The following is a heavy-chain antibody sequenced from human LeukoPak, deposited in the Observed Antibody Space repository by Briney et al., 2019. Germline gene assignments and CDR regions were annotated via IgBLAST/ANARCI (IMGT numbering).Heavy chain of an antibody. D-gene: IGHD3-10*01. J-gene: IGHJ4*02. CDR3: AKFYNWFEELSPDY. V-gene: IGHV1-8*01. Sequence: ASVKVSCKASGYTFTSYDINWVRQATGQGLEWMGWINPNSGNTGYAPKFQGRVTMTRNTSISTAYMELSSLRSEDTAVYYCAKFYNWFEELSPDYWGQGTLVTVSS. CDR2: INPNSGNT. CDR1: GYTFTSYD.